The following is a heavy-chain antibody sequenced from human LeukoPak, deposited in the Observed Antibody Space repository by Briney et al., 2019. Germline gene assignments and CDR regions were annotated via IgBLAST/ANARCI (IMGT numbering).Heavy chain of an antibody. J-gene: IGHJ4*02. CDR2: ISAYNGNT. D-gene: IGHD3-3*01. Sequence: ASVKVSCKASGYTFTSYGISWVRQAPGQGLEWMGWISAYNGNTNYAQKLQGRVTMTTDTSTSTAYMELRSLRSDDTAVYYCARGFWSGYTGGDFDYWGQGTPVTVSS. V-gene: IGHV1-18*01. CDR3: ARGFWSGYTGGDFDY. CDR1: GYTFTSYG.